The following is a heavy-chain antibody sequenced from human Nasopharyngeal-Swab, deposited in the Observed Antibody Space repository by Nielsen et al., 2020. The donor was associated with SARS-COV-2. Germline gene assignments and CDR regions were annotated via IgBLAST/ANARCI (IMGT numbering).Heavy chain of an antibody. CDR2: ITSSSGLI. CDR3: ASAHRSYGDSGYYPLDY. CDR1: GFNFNYYS. J-gene: IGHJ4*02. Sequence: LSLTCAASGFNFNYYSMNWVRQAPGKGLEWVSYITSSSGLISYADSVKGRFTISRDNAKNLLYLQMNRLRAEDTAVYYCASAHRSYGDSGYYPLDYWGKGTLVTVSS. V-gene: IGHV3-48*04. D-gene: IGHD3-22*01.